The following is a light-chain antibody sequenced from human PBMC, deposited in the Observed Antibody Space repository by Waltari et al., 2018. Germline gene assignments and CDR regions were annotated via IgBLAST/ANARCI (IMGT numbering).Light chain of an antibody. Sequence: QSALIQPRSVSGSPGQSVTVSCSGTSGDVGGYDSVSWYQQYPGKAPRVLISDVTKRPSGIPDRFSGSKSGSTASLTISALQADDEADYYCCSYAGSYTYVFGSGTKVTVL. J-gene: IGLJ1*01. CDR2: DVT. CDR3: CSYAGSYTYV. CDR1: SGDVGGYDS. V-gene: IGLV2-11*01.